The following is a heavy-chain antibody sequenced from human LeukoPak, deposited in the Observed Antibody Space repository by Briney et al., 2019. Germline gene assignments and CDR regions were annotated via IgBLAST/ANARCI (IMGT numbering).Heavy chain of an antibody. J-gene: IGHJ4*02. CDR1: GFTFSSYG. Sequence: PGGSLRLSCAASGFTFSSYGMYWVRQAPGKGLEWVAFIRYDGSNKYYADSVKGRFTISRDNSKNTLYLQMNSLRGDDTAVYYCASPAKILTALDYWGQGTLVTVSS. D-gene: IGHD3-9*01. V-gene: IGHV3-30*02. CDR3: ASPAKILTALDY. CDR2: IRYDGSNK.